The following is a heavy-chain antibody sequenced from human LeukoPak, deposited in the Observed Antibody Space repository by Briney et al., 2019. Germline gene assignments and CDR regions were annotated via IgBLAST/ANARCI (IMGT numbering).Heavy chain of an antibody. CDR1: GFTFSSYW. Sequence: GGSLRLSCAASGFTFSSYWMSWVRQAPGKGLEWVANIKQDGSEKYYVDSVKGRFTISRDNAKNSLYLQMNSLRAEDTAVYYCAREHTDGDYGWYFDLWGRGTLVTVSS. CDR2: IKQDGSEK. CDR3: AREHTDGDYGWYFDL. V-gene: IGHV3-7*01. D-gene: IGHD4-17*01. J-gene: IGHJ2*01.